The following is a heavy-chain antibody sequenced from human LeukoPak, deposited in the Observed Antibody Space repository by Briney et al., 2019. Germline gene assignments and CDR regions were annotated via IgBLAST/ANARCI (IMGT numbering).Heavy chain of an antibody. J-gene: IGHJ4*02. V-gene: IGHV1-18*01. Sequence: GASVNVSCKASGCTFTSYGISWVRQAPGQALEWMGWISTYNGNTHYAQKLQGRVTMTTDTSTDTAYMELRGLRSDDTAVYCCARSSLAVAASVFDYWAREPWSPSPQ. CDR2: ISTYNGNT. CDR3: ARSSLAVAASVFDY. CDR1: GCTFTSYG. D-gene: IGHD6-19*01.